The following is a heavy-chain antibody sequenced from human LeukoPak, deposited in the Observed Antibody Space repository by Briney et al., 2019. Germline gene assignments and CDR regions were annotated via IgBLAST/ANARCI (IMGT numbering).Heavy chain of an antibody. D-gene: IGHD6-13*01. CDR1: GGSITDYY. CDR3: AREGSSSQLDY. CDR2: IYYNGAT. Sequence: SETLSLTCTVSGGSITDYYWIWIRQPPGKGLEYIGYIYYNGATNYNPSLKSRVTISVDTSKNQFSLNLRSVTAADTAVYYCAREGSSSQLDYWGQGTLVTVSS. V-gene: IGHV4-59*01. J-gene: IGHJ4*02.